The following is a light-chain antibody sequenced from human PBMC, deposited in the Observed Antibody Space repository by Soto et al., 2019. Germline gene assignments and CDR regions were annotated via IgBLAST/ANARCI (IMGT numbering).Light chain of an antibody. CDR1: QTVRNNY. Sequence: EILLTQYPGTLSLSPGERATLSCRASQTVRNNYLAWYQQKPGQAPRLLIYDASSRATGIPDRLSGGGYGTDLTLTISRLENEDFEVYYCQQFSSYTLTFGGGTKVDIK. CDR2: DAS. J-gene: IGKJ4*01. CDR3: QQFSSYTLT. V-gene: IGKV3-20*01.